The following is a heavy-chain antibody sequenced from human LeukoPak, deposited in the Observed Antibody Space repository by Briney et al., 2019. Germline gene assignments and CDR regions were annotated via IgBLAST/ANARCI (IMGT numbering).Heavy chain of an antibody. CDR3: ARDDYRIAAAGLDY. D-gene: IGHD6-13*01. V-gene: IGHV3-30-3*01. J-gene: IGHJ4*02. CDR1: GFTFSSYA. Sequence: GGSLRLSCAASGFTFSSYAMHWVRQAPGKGLEWVAVISYDGGNKYYADSVKGRFTISRDNSKNTLYLQMNSLRAEDTAVYYCARDDYRIAAAGLDYWGQGTLVTVSS. CDR2: ISYDGGNK.